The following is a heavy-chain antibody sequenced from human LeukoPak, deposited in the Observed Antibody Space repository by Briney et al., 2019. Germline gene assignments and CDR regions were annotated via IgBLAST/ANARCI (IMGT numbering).Heavy chain of an antibody. V-gene: IGHV3-21*04. J-gene: IGHJ4*02. D-gene: IGHD1-14*01. CDR2: ISSSSSYI. CDR1: GFTFSSYS. CDR3: AKDRSVSSTYSFDS. Sequence: GGSLRLSCAASGFTFSSYSMNWVRQAPGKGLEWVSSISSSSSYIYYADSMKGRFTISRGNAKNPLYLQMNSLRAEDTAIYYCAKDRSVSSTYSFDSWGQGTLVAVSS.